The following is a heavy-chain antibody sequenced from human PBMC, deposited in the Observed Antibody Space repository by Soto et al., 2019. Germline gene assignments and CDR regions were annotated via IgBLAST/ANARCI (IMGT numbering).Heavy chain of an antibody. CDR3: ARGYPGVMVTTRHYDS. J-gene: IGHJ4*02. CDR1: GDSISSGGYY. D-gene: IGHD2-21*02. Sequence: QVQLRESGPGLVKPSQTLSLTCTVSGDSISSGGYYWSWIRQSPGKGLEWIGYVYDSGSTYYNPSLQSRVTMSVDTSKNQFSLKLTSVTAADTAVYYCARGYPGVMVTTRHYDSWGQGTLVTVSS. V-gene: IGHV4-31*03. CDR2: VYDSGST.